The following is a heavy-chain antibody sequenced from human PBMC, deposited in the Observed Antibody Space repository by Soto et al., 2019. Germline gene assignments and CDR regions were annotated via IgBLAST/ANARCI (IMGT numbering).Heavy chain of an antibody. CDR1: GYTFTSYG. J-gene: IGHJ6*02. V-gene: IGHV1-18*01. D-gene: IGHD2-2*01. CDR2: ISAYNGNT. Sequence: QVQLVQSGAEVKKPGASVKVSCKASGYTFTSYGISWVRQAPGQGLEWMGWISAYNGNTNYAQKRQGRVTMTTDTSTSTAYMELRSLRSDDTAVYYCARDRSGDIVVVPAAIRGYYYGMDVWGQGTTVTVSS. CDR3: ARDRSGDIVVVPAAIRGYYYGMDV.